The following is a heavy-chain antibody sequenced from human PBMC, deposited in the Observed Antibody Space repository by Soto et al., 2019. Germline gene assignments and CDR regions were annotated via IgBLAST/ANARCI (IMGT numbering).Heavy chain of an antibody. Sequence: GASVKVSCKASGGTFSSYAISWVRQAPGQGLEWMGGIIPIFGTANYAQKFQGRVTITADESTSTAYMELSSLRSEDTAVYYCERDQEAGPFVPWGQGTLVTVSS. D-gene: IGHD6-13*01. CDR3: ERDQEAGPFVP. CDR2: IIPIFGTA. V-gene: IGHV1-69*13. J-gene: IGHJ5*02. CDR1: GGTFSSYA.